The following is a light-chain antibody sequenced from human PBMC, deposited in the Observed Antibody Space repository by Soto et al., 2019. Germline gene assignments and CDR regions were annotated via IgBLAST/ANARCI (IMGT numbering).Light chain of an antibody. V-gene: IGLV2-14*01. CDR3: SSYTTSSTLV. CDR1: GSDVGGYNY. CDR2: DVN. J-gene: IGLJ3*02. Sequence: QSVLTQPASVSGSPGQSITISCTGTGSDVGGYNYVSWYQQHPGKAPKLMIYDVNSRPSGVSNRFSGSKSGNTASLTISGLQAEDEADYYCSSYTTSSTLVFGGGTKVTVL.